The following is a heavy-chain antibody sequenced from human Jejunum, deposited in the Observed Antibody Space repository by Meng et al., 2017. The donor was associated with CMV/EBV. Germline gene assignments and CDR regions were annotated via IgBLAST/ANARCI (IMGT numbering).Heavy chain of an antibody. CDR3: AREKFCTPACSSVFDH. CDR1: VSDNY. Sequence: VSDNYMSWVRQAPGKGLEWVAGLYTFGTTSYADSVKGRFTFSRDSSKNTLYLQMDSLRAEDTAVYYCAREKFCTPACSSVFDHWGQGTLVTVSS. V-gene: IGHV3-53*01. D-gene: IGHD2-8*01. J-gene: IGHJ4*02. CDR2: LYTFGTT.